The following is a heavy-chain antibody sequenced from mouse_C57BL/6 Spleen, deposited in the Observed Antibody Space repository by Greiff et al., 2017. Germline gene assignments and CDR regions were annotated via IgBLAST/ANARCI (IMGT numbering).Heavy chain of an antibody. V-gene: IGHV1-76*01. D-gene: IGHD1-1*01. CDR2: IYPGSGNT. CDR3: ARDYGSSLRYFDV. J-gene: IGHJ1*03. CDR1: GYTFTDYY. Sequence: QVHVKQSGAELVRPGASVKLSCKASGYTFTDYYINWVKQRPGQGLEWIARIYPGSGNTYYNEKFKGKATLTAEKSSSTAYMQLSSLTSEDSAVYFCARDYGSSLRYFDVWGTGTTVTVSS.